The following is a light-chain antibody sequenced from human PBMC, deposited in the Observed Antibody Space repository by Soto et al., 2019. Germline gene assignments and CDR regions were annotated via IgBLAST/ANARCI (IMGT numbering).Light chain of an antibody. J-gene: IGKJ4*01. CDR2: GAS. Sequence: EIVLTQSPATLSVSPGERATLSCRTSQIIGTNLAWYQQKPGQAPRLLIYGASSRATGIPDRFSGSGSGTDFTLTISRLEPEDFAVYYCQQYGSSLTFGGGTKVDIK. V-gene: IGKV3-20*01. CDR1: QIIGTN. CDR3: QQYGSSLT.